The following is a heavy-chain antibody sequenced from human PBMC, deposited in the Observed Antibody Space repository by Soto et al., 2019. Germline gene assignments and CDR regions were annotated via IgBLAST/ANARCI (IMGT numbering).Heavy chain of an antibody. CDR3: ARGLIALGPFDY. Sequence: SVKVSCKASGGTFSSYAIRWVRQAPGQGLERMGGIIPIFGTSNYAQKFQGRVTITADESTSTAYMELSSLRSEDTAVYYCARGLIALGPFDYWGQRTLVTVS. J-gene: IGHJ4*02. D-gene: IGHD3-22*01. CDR1: GGTFSSYA. V-gene: IGHV1-69*13. CDR2: IIPIFGTS.